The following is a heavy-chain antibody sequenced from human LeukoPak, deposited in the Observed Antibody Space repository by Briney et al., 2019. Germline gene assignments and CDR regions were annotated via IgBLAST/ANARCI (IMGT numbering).Heavy chain of an antibody. CDR2: ISAYNGNT. CDR1: GYTFTSYG. D-gene: IGHD3-9*01. Sequence: ASVKVSCKASGYTFTSYGISWVRQAPGQGLEWMGWISAYNGNTNYAQKLQGRVTMTTDTSTSTAYMELRSLRSDDTAVYYCARGGGKNYDILTGYYLSYYYMDVWDKGTTVTISS. V-gene: IGHV1-18*01. CDR3: ARGGGKNYDILTGYYLSYYYMDV. J-gene: IGHJ6*03.